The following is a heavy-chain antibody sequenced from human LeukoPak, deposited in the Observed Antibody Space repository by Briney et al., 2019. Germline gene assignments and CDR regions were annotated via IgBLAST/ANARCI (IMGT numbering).Heavy chain of an antibody. D-gene: IGHD2-15*01. V-gene: IGHV3-23*01. J-gene: IGHJ4*02. CDR2: ISGSGGST. Sequence: PGGSLRLSCAASGFTFSSYAMSWVRQAPGKGLEWVSAISGSGGSTYYADSVKGRFTISRDNSKNTLYLQMNSLRAEDTGVYYCAKGTPSYCSGGSCYSDYFDYWGQGTLVTVSS. CDR1: GFTFSSYA. CDR3: AKGTPSYCSGGSCYSDYFDY.